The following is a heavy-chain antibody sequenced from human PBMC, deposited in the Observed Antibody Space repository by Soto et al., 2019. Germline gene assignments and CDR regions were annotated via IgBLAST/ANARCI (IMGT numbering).Heavy chain of an antibody. V-gene: IGHV4-34*01. CDR2: INHSGST. D-gene: IGHD6-13*01. CDR1: GGSFSGYY. J-gene: IGHJ4*02. Sequence: SETLSLTCAVYGGSFSGYYWSWIRQPPGKGLEWIGEINHSGSTNYNPSLKSRVTISADKSKNQFSLKLSSVTAADTAVYYCARVGSSIAAAGHIDYWGQGTLVTVSS. CDR3: ARVGSSIAAAGHIDY.